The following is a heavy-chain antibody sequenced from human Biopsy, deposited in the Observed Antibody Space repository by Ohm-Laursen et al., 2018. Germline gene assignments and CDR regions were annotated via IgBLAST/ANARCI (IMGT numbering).Heavy chain of an antibody. V-gene: IGHV1-8*01. CDR2: MNPNSGNT. J-gene: IGHJ4*02. CDR1: GYTFTSYE. CDR3: ARVREGGLLDY. Sequence: SSVKVSCKASGYTFTSYEINWVRQATGQGLEWMGWMNPNSGNTGYAQKFRGRVTMTRNTSISTAYMEVSSLRSEDTAVYFCARVREGGLLDYWGQGILVTVSS. D-gene: IGHD3-16*01.